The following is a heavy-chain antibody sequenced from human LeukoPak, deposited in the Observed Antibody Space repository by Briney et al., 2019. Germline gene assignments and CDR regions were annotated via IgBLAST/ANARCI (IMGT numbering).Heavy chain of an antibody. J-gene: IGHJ4*02. V-gene: IGHV3-30*03. Sequence: GGSLRLSCAASGFTFSSYGMHWVRQAPGKGLEWVAVISYDGSNKYYADSVKGRFTISRDNSKNTLYLQMNSLRAEDTAVYYCARDLYSGSYYDFDYWGQGTLVTVSS. CDR3: ARDLYSGSYYDFDY. CDR2: ISYDGSNK. CDR1: GFTFSSYG. D-gene: IGHD1-26*01.